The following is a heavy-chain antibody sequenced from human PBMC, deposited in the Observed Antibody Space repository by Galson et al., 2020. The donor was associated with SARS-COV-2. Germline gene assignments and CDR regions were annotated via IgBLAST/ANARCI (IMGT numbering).Heavy chain of an antibody. V-gene: IGHV3-66*01. Sequence: GESLKISCTISGFTVSAHHVSWVRQAPGKGLEWVSVIWHDATTYYAESVKGRFTISRDSSKNTVYLQMNSRRVEDTAVYYCIGFGGNSDPWGQGTLVAVSS. J-gene: IGHJ5*01. CDR2: IWHDATT. CDR3: IGFGGNSDP. CDR1: GFTVSAHH. D-gene: IGHD2-21*01.